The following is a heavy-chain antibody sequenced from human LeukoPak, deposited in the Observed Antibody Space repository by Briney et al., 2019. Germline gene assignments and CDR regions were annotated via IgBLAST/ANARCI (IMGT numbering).Heavy chain of an antibody. CDR3: ARGLVVVPAAIVEYNWFDP. D-gene: IGHD2-2*01. CDR2: IRYDGSNK. J-gene: IGHJ5*02. CDR1: GFTFSSYG. Sequence: GGSLRLSCAASGFTFSSYGMHWVRQAPGKGLEWVAFIRYDGSNKYYADSVKGRFTISRDNSKNTLYLQMNSLRAEDTAVYYCARGLVVVPAAIVEYNWFDPWGQGTLVTVSS. V-gene: IGHV3-30*02.